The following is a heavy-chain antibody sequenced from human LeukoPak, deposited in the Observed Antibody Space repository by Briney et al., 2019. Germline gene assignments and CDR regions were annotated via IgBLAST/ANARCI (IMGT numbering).Heavy chain of an antibody. Sequence: GGSLRLSCAASGFTFSSYAVSWVRQAPGKGLEWVSAISGSGGSTYYADSVKGRFTISRDNSKNTLYLQMNSLRAEDTAVYYCAKMGVWFGESTDYWGQGTLVTVSS. CDR3: AKMGVWFGESTDY. CDR2: ISGSGGST. CDR1: GFTFSSYA. V-gene: IGHV3-23*01. D-gene: IGHD3-10*01. J-gene: IGHJ4*02.